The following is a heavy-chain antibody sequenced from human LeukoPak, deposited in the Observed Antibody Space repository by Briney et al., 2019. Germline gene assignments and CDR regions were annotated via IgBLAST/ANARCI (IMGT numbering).Heavy chain of an antibody. J-gene: IGHJ2*01. CDR3: ARGDGQIWFGELLAPSGWYFDL. Sequence: GRSLRLSCAASGFTFSSYGMYWVRQAPGKGLEWVAVIWYDGSNKYYADSVKGRFTISRDNSKNTLYLQMNSLRAEDTAVYYCARGDGQIWFGELLAPSGWYFDLWGRGTLVTVSS. CDR2: IWYDGSNK. CDR1: GFTFSSYG. D-gene: IGHD3-10*01. V-gene: IGHV3-33*01.